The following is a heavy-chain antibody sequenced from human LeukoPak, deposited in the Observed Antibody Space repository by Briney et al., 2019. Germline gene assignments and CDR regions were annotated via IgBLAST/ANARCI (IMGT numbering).Heavy chain of an antibody. CDR2: ISGSGGST. CDR3: AKEQFGVAPGWFDP. J-gene: IGHJ5*02. Sequence: PGGSLTLSCPASGFTFIINAMSWVRQAAGKGLEWVSAISGSGGSTYYADSVKGRFTISRDNAKTTLYLQMNSLRAEDTAVYYCAKEQFGVAPGWFDPWGQGTLVTVSS. V-gene: IGHV3-23*01. D-gene: IGHD3-3*01. CDR1: GFTFIINA.